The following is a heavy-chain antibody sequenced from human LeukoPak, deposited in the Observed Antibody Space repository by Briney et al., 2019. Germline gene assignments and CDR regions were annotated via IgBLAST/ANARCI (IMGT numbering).Heavy chain of an antibody. V-gene: IGHV1-69*13. CDR2: IIPIFGTA. D-gene: IGHD1-26*01. J-gene: IGHJ4*02. CDR1: GGTFSSYA. Sequence: SVKVSCKASGGTFSSYAISWGRQAPGQGLEWMGGIIPIFGTANYAQKFQGRVTITADESTSTAYMELSSLRSEDTAVYYCARDGGRVGATSNPFDYWGQGTLVTVSS. CDR3: ARDGGRVGATSNPFDY.